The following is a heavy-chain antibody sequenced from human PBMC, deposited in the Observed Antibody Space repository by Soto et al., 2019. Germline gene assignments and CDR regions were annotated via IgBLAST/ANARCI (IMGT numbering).Heavy chain of an antibody. CDR3: ARHNYDILALFDY. J-gene: IGHJ4*02. D-gene: IGHD3-9*01. CDR2: IYYSGST. Sequence: PSETLSLTCTVSGGSISSSSYYWGWIRQPPGKGLEWIGSIYYSGSTYYNPSLKSRVTISVDTSKNQFSLKLSSVTAADTAVYYCARHNYDILALFDYWGQGTLVTVSS. V-gene: IGHV4-39*01. CDR1: GGSISSSSYY.